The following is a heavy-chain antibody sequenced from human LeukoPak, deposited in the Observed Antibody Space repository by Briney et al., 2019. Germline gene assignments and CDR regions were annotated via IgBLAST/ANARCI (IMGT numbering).Heavy chain of an antibody. CDR2: MSSSGAG. V-gene: IGHV4-4*07. CDR1: TGSISSYY. Sequence: SETLSLTCIVSTGSISSYYWSWLRQPAGKGLEWIGRMSSSGAGNFNPSLKSRVTISVDSSKRQVSLKLTSVTAADTAVYYCARLLVPAASGAFDLWGQGTIVTVSS. J-gene: IGHJ3*01. D-gene: IGHD2-2*01. CDR3: ARLLVPAASGAFDL.